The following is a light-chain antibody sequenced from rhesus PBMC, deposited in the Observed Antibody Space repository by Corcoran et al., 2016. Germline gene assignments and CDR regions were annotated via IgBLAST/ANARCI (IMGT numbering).Light chain of an antibody. CDR2: YAN. J-gene: IGKJ1*01. CDR3: QQGNSNPRT. V-gene: IGKV1-32*02. CDR1: QGISIY. Sequence: DIQMSQSPSSLSASVGDRVTITCRASQGISIYLNWYQQKPGKAPKLLIYYANSLASGVPSRFSGSGSGSEFTLTISRLQPEDFATYYCQQGNSNPRTFGQGTKVEIK.